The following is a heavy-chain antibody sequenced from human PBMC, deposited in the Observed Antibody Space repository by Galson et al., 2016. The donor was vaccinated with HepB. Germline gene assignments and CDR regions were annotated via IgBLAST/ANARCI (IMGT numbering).Heavy chain of an antibody. CDR1: GLTFSTFT. CDR3: ARDPWVDY. CDR2: IGSGSTTI. J-gene: IGHJ4*02. D-gene: IGHD7-27*01. V-gene: IGHV3-48*02. Sequence: SLRLSCAASGLTFSTFTMSWVRQAPGKGLEWISNIGSGSTTIYYADSVKGRFTISRDNAKNSLHLQMNSLRDEDTAVYYCARDPWVDYWGQGTLVTVSS.